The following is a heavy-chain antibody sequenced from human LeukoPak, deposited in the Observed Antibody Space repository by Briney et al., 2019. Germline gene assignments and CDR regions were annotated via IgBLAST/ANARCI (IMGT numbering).Heavy chain of an antibody. D-gene: IGHD1-26*01. J-gene: IGHJ4*02. CDR2: INPSGGST. Sequence: ASVKVSCKASGGTFSSYAISWVRQAPGQGLEWMGIINPSGGSTSYAQKFQGRVTMTRDMSTSTVYMELSSLRSEDTAVYYCAREWVGATNNFDYWGQGTLVTVSS. CDR3: AREWVGATNNFDY. V-gene: IGHV1-46*01. CDR1: GGTFSSYA.